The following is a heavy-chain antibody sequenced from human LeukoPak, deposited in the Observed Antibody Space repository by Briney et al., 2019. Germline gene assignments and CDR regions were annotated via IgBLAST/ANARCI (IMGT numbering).Heavy chain of an antibody. Sequence: PGGSLRLSCAASGFTVSSNYMSWIRQAPGKGLEWVSYISSSGSTIYYADSVKGRFTISRDNAKNSLYLQMNSLRAEDTAVYYCARLRYSSSWYLGNWFDPWGQGTLVTVSS. D-gene: IGHD6-13*01. V-gene: IGHV3-11*01. CDR3: ARLRYSSSWYLGNWFDP. CDR1: GFTVSSNY. CDR2: ISSSGSTI. J-gene: IGHJ5*02.